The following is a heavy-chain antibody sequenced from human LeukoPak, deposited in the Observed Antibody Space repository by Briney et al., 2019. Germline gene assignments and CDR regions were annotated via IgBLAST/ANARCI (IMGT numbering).Heavy chain of an antibody. CDR3: ARLRYCSGGSCYRIAFDF. CDR2: IYYSGST. J-gene: IGHJ3*01. D-gene: IGHD2-15*01. V-gene: IGHV4-59*12. CDR1: GGSISSYY. Sequence: SETLSLTCTVSGGSISSYYWSWLRQPPGKGLEWIGYIYYSGSTSYNPSLKSRVTISVDTSKNQFSLKLSSVTAADTAVYYCARLRYCSGGSCYRIAFDFGGQGTIVTVSS.